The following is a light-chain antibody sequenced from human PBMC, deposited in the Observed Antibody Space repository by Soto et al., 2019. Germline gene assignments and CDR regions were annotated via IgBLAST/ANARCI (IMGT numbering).Light chain of an antibody. CDR3: QQSYSTPFMYT. V-gene: IGKV1-39*01. CDR2: AAS. J-gene: IGKJ2*01. Sequence: DIQMTQSPSSLSASVGDRVTITCRASQSINRYLNWYQQQPGKAPKLLIYAASSLQSGVPSRFSGSGSGTEFTLTISSLQPEDFATYYCQQSYSTPFMYTFGQGTKLEIK. CDR1: QSINRY.